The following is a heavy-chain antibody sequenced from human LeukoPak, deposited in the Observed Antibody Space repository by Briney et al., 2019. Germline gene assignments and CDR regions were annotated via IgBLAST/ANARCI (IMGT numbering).Heavy chain of an antibody. Sequence: SVKVSCKASGGTFSSYAISWVRQAPGQGLEWMGGIIPIFGTANYAQKFQGRVTITTYESTSTDYMELSSLRSEDTAVYYCARESVGYGVRYYFDYWGQGTLVTVSS. V-gene: IGHV1-69*05. D-gene: IGHD4-17*01. CDR3: ARESVGYGVRYYFDY. CDR2: IIPIFGTA. J-gene: IGHJ4*02. CDR1: GGTFSSYA.